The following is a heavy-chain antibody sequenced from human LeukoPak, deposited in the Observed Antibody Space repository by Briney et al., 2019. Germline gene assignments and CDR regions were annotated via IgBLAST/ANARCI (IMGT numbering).Heavy chain of an antibody. Sequence: ASVKVSCKASGYTFTSYGISWVRQAPGQGLEWMGGIIPIFGTANYAQKFQGRVTITADESTSTAYMELSSLRSEDTAVYYCARKGAYNYYGSGSYVYWGQGTLVTVSS. CDR2: IIPIFGTA. CDR3: ARKGAYNYYGSGSYVY. CDR1: GYTFTSYG. D-gene: IGHD3-10*01. V-gene: IGHV1-69*13. J-gene: IGHJ4*02.